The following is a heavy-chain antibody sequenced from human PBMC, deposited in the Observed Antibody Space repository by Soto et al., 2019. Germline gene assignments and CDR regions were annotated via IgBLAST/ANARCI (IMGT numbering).Heavy chain of an antibody. D-gene: IGHD3-10*01. CDR3: AKGVRYGSGRTAFDI. J-gene: IGHJ3*02. CDR1: GFTFDDYA. CDR2: VSWDSGSI. V-gene: IGHV3-9*01. Sequence: EVQLVESGGGLVQPGRSLRLSCAASGFTFDDYAMHWVRQAPAKGLEWVSGVSWDSGSIGYADSVKGRFTISRDNAKNSLYLQMSSLRAEDTALYYCAKGVRYGSGRTAFDIWGQGTMVTVSS.